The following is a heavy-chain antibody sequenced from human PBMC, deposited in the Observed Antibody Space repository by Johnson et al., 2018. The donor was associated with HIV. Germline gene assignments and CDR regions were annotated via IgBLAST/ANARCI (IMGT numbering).Heavy chain of an antibody. Sequence: QVQLVESGGGLVQPGGSLTVSCAGSGFTFSDYYVTWIRQAPGKGLEWVSYISSSGTTKNYADSVRGRFTISRDNVKNLVYLQMNRPRTEDTAVYCCARPAGKMILVVDDSFHIWGQGTMVTVSS. CDR2: ISSSGTTK. CDR1: GFTFSDYY. D-gene: IGHD2-21*01. CDR3: ARPAGKMILVVDDSFHI. J-gene: IGHJ3*02. V-gene: IGHV3-11*04.